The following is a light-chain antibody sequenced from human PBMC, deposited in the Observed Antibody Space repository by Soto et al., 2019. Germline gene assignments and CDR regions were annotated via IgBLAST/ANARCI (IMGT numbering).Light chain of an antibody. CDR2: EES. J-gene: IGKJ4*01. CDR3: QQVKNYPRT. Sequence: DIHLTQSPSFLSASVGDRVTITCRPSQAVLTNMAWYQQKPGKPPKLLIYEESTLHSGVPSRFSGRKSGTQFTLTIDSLQPEDFATYYCQQVKNYPRTVGGGTKVDSK. V-gene: IGKV1-9*01. CDR1: QAVLTN.